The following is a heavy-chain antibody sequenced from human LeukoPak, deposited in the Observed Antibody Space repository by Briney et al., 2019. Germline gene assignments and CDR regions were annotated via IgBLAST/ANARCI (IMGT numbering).Heavy chain of an antibody. Sequence: GGSLRLSCAASGFTFDDYAMNWVRQAPGKGLEWVAAISTTSGNIYYADSVKGRFTISRDNAKNSLYLQMNSLRAEDTAVYYCAELGITMIGGVWGKGTTVTISS. CDR2: ISTTSGNI. CDR1: GFTFDDYA. J-gene: IGHJ6*04. V-gene: IGHV3-21*01. D-gene: IGHD3-10*02. CDR3: AELGITMIGGV.